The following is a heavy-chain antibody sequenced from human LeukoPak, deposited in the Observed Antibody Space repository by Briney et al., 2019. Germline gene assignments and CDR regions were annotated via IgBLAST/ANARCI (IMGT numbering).Heavy chain of an antibody. CDR3: ARVRGRSGSYNYYGMDV. CDR2: IIPILGIA. Sequence: GASVKVSCKASGYTFIAYYMHWVRQAPGQGLEWMGRIIPILGIANYAQKFQGRVTITADKSTSTAYMELSSLRSEDTAVYYCARVRGRSGSYNYYGMDVWGQGTTVTVSS. J-gene: IGHJ6*02. D-gene: IGHD1-26*01. V-gene: IGHV1-69*04. CDR1: GYTFIAYY.